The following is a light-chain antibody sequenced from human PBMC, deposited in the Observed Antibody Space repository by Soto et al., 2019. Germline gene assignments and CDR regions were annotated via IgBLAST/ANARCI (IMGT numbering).Light chain of an antibody. Sequence: QSVLTQPPSVSGAPGQRVTISCTGSSSNIGAGHDVHWFQQLPGTAPKLLIYGNSDRPSGVPDRFSGSKSGTSASLAITGXXAXXXXXXXXQSXDNSLSGFWVFGGGTKLTVL. J-gene: IGLJ3*02. CDR2: GNS. V-gene: IGLV1-40*01. CDR1: SSNIGAGHD. CDR3: QSXDNSLSGFWV.